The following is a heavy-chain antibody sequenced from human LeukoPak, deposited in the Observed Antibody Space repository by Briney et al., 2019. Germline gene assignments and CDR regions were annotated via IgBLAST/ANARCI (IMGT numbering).Heavy chain of an antibody. CDR1: GFTVSSYC. CDR3: ARVSNWESIVDY. V-gene: IGHV3-21*01. J-gene: IGHJ4*02. Sequence: GRSLCPSCAAAGFTVSSYCMRWVRHAPGNGLEWVSSISSSSSYIYYADSVKGRFTISRDNAKNSLYLQMNSLRAEDTAVYYCARVSNWESIVDYWGQGTLVTVSS. CDR2: ISSSSSYI. D-gene: IGHD7-27*01.